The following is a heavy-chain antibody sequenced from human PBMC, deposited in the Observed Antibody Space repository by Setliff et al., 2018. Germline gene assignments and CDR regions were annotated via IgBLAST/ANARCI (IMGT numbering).Heavy chain of an antibody. Sequence: EASVKVSCKASGYTFTDYYIHWVRQAPGQGLEWMGWINPNSGGTNPAQRFQGRVTMTRDTSITTGSMELSRLRSDDTAVYFCARSTNYGMRFWFDNWGQGALVTVSS. J-gene: IGHJ4*02. CDR2: INPNSGGT. CDR3: ARSTNYGMRFWFDN. V-gene: IGHV1-2*02. D-gene: IGHD1-7*01. CDR1: GYTFTDYY.